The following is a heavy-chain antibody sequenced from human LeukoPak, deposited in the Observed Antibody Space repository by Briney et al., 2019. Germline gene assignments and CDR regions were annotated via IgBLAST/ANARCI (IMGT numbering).Heavy chain of an antibody. V-gene: IGHV3-30*18. CDR3: AKLVTMVRGVMVAFDI. J-gene: IGHJ3*02. CDR1: GFTFSSYG. D-gene: IGHD3-10*01. Sequence: QPGRSLRLSCAASGFTFSSYGMHWVRQAPGKGLEWVAVISYDGSNKYYADSVKGRFTISRDNSKNTLYLQMNSLRAEDTAVYYCAKLVTMVRGVMVAFDIWGQGTMVTVSS. CDR2: ISYDGSNK.